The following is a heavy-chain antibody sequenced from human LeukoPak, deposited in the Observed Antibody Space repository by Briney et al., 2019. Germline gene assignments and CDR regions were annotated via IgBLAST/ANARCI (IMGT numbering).Heavy chain of an antibody. CDR1: GGSISSSSYY. CDR2: IYYSGST. V-gene: IGHV4-39*07. D-gene: IGHD1-14*01. CDR3: AREADSRNQYNWFDP. J-gene: IGHJ5*02. Sequence: PSETLSLTCTVSGGSISSSSYYWGWIRQPPGKGLEWIGSIYYSGSTYYNPSLKSRVTISVDTSKNQFSLKLSSVTAADTAVYYCAREADSRNQYNWFDPWGQGTLVTVSS.